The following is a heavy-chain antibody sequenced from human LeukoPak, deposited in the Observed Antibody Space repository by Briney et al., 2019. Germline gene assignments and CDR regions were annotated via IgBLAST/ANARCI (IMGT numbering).Heavy chain of an antibody. D-gene: IGHD5-18*01. CDR2: ISSSSSYI. CDR3: ARWASNSHDY. J-gene: IGHJ4*02. V-gene: IGHV3-21*01. Sequence: AGGSLRLSCAASGFIFSSYSMNWVRQAPGKGLEWVSSISSSSSYIYYADSVKGRFTISRDNAKNSLYLQMNSLRAEDTAVYHCARWASNSHDYWGQGTLVTVSS. CDR1: GFIFSSYS.